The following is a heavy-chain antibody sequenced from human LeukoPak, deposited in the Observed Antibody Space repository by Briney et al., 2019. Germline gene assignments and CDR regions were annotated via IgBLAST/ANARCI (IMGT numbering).Heavy chain of an antibody. CDR2: LIPIFGTA. D-gene: IGHD3-22*01. V-gene: IGHV1-69*05. CDR3: ARALVRTYYYDSSSAFDI. Sequence: SVKVSCKASGGTFSSYAISWVRQAPGQGLEWMGRLIPIFGTANYAQKFQGRVTITTDESTSTAYMELSSLRSEDTAVYHCARALVRTYYYDSSSAFDIWGQGTMVTVSS. CDR1: GGTFSSYA. J-gene: IGHJ3*02.